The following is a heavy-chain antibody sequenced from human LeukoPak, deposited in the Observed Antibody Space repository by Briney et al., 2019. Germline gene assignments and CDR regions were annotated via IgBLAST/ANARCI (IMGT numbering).Heavy chain of an antibody. CDR3: ARETASGYLGFDF. CDR2: ISAYGHT. CDR1: GYTFSSYG. D-gene: IGHD3-3*01. J-gene: IGHJ4*02. Sequence: GASVKVSCKTSGYTFSSYGITWVRQAPGQGLEWMGWISAYGHTKLARNLQARVTATIDTSTTTAYMEPRSLSSDDTAVYFCARETASGYLGFDFWGQGTLITVSS. V-gene: IGHV1-18*01.